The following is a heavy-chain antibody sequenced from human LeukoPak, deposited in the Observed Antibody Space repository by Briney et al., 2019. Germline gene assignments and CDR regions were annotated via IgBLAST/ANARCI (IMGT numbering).Heavy chain of an antibody. CDR1: GGSISSGGSY. CDR2: ISYSGST. Sequence: PSQTLSLTCTVSGGSISSGGSYWSWIRQHPGKGLEWIGYISYSGSTYYNPSLKGRVTISVDTSKNQFSLKLSSVTAADTAVYYCARVSCSSTSCKRYYYYGMDVWGKGTTVTVSS. CDR3: ARVSCSSTSCKRYYYYGMDV. D-gene: IGHD2-2*01. J-gene: IGHJ6*04. V-gene: IGHV4-31*03.